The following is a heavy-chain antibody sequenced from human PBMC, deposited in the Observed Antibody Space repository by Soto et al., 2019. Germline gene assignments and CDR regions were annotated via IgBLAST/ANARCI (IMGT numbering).Heavy chain of an antibody. CDR1: GFTFTTYS. J-gene: IGHJ4*01. CDR2: ISNDGNNK. D-gene: IGHD3-3*01. Sequence: QVQLVESGGGVVQPGRSLRLSCAASGFTFTTYSMHWVRQAPGKGLEWVAVISNDGNNKYYADSVKGRFTISRDNSKNTVSLQMNSMRADDTAVYYCARGGNAIFGVVIIYYWGHGTRVTVSS. V-gene: IGHV3-30-3*01. CDR3: ARGGNAIFGVVIIYY.